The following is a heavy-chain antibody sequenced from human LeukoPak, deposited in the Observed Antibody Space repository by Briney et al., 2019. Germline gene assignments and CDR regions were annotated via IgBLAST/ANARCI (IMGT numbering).Heavy chain of an antibody. D-gene: IGHD6-13*01. J-gene: IGHJ4*02. V-gene: IGHV3-74*01. CDR2: LNTDGTT. Sequence: GGSLRLSCAASGFTFSTYWMHWVRPAPGKGLVWVSRLNTDGTTNYADSVKGRFTISRDNAKNTLYLQMNSLRAEDTAVYYCARAAVGAASGPDYWGQGTLVTVSS. CDR3: ARAAVGAASGPDY. CDR1: GFTFSTYW.